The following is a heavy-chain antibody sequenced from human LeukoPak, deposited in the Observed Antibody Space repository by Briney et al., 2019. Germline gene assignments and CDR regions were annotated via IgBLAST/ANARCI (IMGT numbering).Heavy chain of an antibody. J-gene: IGHJ4*02. Sequence: LPGGSLRLSCAASGFTVSSSYMSWVRQAPGKGLEWVSVFYSGGKTYYTDSVKGRFTISRDNSKNTLYLQMNSLRAEDTAVFYCARDQYDTWSRRGNFDSWGQGTLVIVSS. CDR1: GFTVSSSY. V-gene: IGHV3-53*01. CDR3: ARDQYDTWSRRGNFDS. CDR2: FYSGGKT. D-gene: IGHD3-3*01.